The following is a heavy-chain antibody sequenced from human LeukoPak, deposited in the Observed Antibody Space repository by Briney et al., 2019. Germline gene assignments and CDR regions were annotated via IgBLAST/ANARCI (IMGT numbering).Heavy chain of an antibody. V-gene: IGHV4-61*01. CDR3: ARGRFHRYFDL. CDR1: GGSVSSGSYY. J-gene: IGHJ2*01. Sequence: SETLSLTCTVSGGSVSSGSYYWSWIRQPPGKGLEWIGYIYYSGSTNYNPSLKSRVTISVDTSKNQFSLKLSSVTAADTAVYYCARGRFHRYFDLWGRGTLVTVSS. D-gene: IGHD3-3*01. CDR2: IYYSGST.